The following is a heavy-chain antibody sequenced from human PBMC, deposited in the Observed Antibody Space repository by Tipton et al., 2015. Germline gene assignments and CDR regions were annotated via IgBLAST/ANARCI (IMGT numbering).Heavy chain of an antibody. CDR1: GYSFNNYW. Sequence: QLVQSGAEVKKSGESLKISCKASGYSFNNYWTGWVRQMPGKGLEWMGIIYPDDSDSTYSPSFRGLVTFSVDKSITTAYLQWSSLEASDTAVYYCARLRMDTAMIGPPDFFDYWGQGTLVTVSS. V-gene: IGHV5-51*01. CDR2: IYPDDSDS. CDR3: ARLRMDTAMIGPPDFFDY. J-gene: IGHJ4*02. D-gene: IGHD5-18*01.